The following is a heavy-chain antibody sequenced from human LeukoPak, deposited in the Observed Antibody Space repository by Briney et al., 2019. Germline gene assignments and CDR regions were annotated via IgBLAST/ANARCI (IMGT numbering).Heavy chain of an antibody. CDR3: ARDGSGSIYYYYYMDV. J-gene: IGHJ6*03. CDR1: GDSISSRDYY. D-gene: IGHD5-12*01. V-gene: IGHV4-39*07. Sequence: SETLSLTCSVSGDSISSRDYYWGWIRQPPGRGLEWIGSIYYSGTTYYNPSLKSRVTISIDASKNQFSLKLSSVTAADTAVYYCARDGSGSIYYYYYMDVWGKGTTVTISS. CDR2: IYYSGTT.